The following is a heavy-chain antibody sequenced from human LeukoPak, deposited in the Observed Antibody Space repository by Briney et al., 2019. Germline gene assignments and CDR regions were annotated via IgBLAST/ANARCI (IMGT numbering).Heavy chain of an antibody. Sequence: ASVKVSCKASGYTFTSYAMNWVRQAPGQGLEWMGWINTNTGNPTYAQGFTGRFVFSLDTSVSTAYLQISSLKAEDTAVYYCARLTIFGVVRAFDIRGQGTMVTVSS. CDR3: ARLTIFGVVRAFDI. CDR2: INTNTGNP. CDR1: GYTFTSYA. J-gene: IGHJ3*02. V-gene: IGHV7-4-1*02. D-gene: IGHD3-3*01.